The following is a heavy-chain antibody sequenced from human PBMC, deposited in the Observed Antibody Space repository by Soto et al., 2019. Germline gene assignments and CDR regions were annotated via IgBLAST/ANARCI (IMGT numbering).Heavy chain of an antibody. V-gene: IGHV3-7*01. CDR2: IKQDGSEK. J-gene: IGHJ4*02. D-gene: IGHD3-22*01. Sequence: AGGSLRLSCAASGFTFSSYWMSWVRQAPGKGLEWVANIKQDGSEKYYVDSVKGRFTISRDNAKNSLYLQMNSLRAEDTAVYYCASPQYYYDSSGYYGPFDYWGQGTLVTVSS. CDR1: GFTFSSYW. CDR3: ASPQYYYDSSGYYGPFDY.